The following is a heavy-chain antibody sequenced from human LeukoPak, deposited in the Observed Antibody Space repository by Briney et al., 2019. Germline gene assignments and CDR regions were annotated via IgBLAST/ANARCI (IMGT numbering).Heavy chain of an antibody. V-gene: IGHV4-34*01. CDR2: INHSGST. Sequence: SETLSLTRAVYGGSFSGYYWSWIRQPPGKGLEWIGEINHSGSTNYNPSLKSRVTISVDTSKNQFSLKLSSVTAADTAVYYCAREFKMEVGAPDYWGQGTLVTVSS. CDR1: GGSFSGYY. D-gene: IGHD1-26*01. CDR3: AREFKMEVGAPDY. J-gene: IGHJ4*02.